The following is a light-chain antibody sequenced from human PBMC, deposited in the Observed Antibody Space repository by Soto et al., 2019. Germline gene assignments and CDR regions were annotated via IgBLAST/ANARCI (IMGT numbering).Light chain of an antibody. CDR3: CSQAGSTTLV. CDR1: SSDVGGYNY. Sequence: QSALTQPASVSGSPGQSITISCTGTSSDVGGYNYVSWYQQHPGKAPKLMIYDVSNRPSVVSNRFCGSKSGNTASPTFSGLQAEDEADYYCCSQAGSTTLVFGGGTQVTVL. J-gene: IGLJ2*01. V-gene: IGLV2-14*01. CDR2: DVS.